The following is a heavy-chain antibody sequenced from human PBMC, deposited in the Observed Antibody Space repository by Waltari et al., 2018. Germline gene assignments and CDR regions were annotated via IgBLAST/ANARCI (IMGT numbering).Heavy chain of an antibody. Sequence: QVQLQQWGAGLLKPSETLSLTCAVYGGSFSGYYWSWIRQPPGKGLEWIGYIYYSGSTYYNPSLKSRVTISVDTSKNQFSLKLSSVTAADTAVYYCARADRGAFDIWGQGTMVTVSS. CDR2: IYYSGST. CDR1: GGSFSGYY. CDR3: ARADRGAFDI. V-gene: IGHV4-34*01. J-gene: IGHJ3*02. D-gene: IGHD3-10*01.